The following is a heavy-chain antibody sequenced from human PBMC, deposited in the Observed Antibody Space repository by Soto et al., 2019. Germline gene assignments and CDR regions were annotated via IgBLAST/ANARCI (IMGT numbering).Heavy chain of an antibody. CDR3: ARHQGSGYYYGMDV. CDR1: GFTFSSYA. D-gene: IGHD3-10*01. Sequence: EVQLLESGGGLVQPGGSLRLSCAASGFTFSSYAMSWVRQAPGTGLEWVSAISGSGGSTYYADSVKGRFTISRDNSKNTLYLQMNSLRAEDTAVYYCARHQGSGYYYGMDVWGQGTTVTVSS. J-gene: IGHJ6*02. V-gene: IGHV3-23*01. CDR2: ISGSGGST.